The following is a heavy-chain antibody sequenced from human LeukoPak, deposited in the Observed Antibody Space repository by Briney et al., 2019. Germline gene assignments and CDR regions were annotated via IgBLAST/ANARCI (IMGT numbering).Heavy chain of an antibody. CDR1: GFTFSSYA. CDR3: AITTDYYDSSGYYLPAPIDY. D-gene: IGHD3-22*01. CDR2: ISGSGGST. V-gene: IGHV3-23*01. J-gene: IGHJ4*02. Sequence: GGSLRLSCAASGFTFSSYAMSWVRQAPGKGLEWVSAISGSGGSTYYADSVKVRFTISRDNSKNTLYLQMNSLRAEDTAVYYCAITTDYYDSSGYYLPAPIDYWGQGTLVTVSS.